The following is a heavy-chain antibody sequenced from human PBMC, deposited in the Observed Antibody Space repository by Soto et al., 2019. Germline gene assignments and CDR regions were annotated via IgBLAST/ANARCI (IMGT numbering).Heavy chain of an antibody. Sequence: EVQLVESGGGFVQPGGSLRLSCAVSGFTFSNYDMHWVRQATGKGLEWVSAIGVTGDTYYLDSVKGRFTISRENGKNSSYLQMNRLRAEDSAVYFCAREYCSGGGCLGWYYLEYWGQGTLVTVSS. CDR1: GFTFSNYD. D-gene: IGHD2-15*01. J-gene: IGHJ4*02. V-gene: IGHV3-13*01. CDR3: AREYCSGGGCLGWYYLEY. CDR2: IGVTGDT.